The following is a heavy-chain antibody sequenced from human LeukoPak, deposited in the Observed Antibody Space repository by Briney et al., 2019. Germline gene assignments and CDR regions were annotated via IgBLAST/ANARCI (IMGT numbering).Heavy chain of an antibody. Sequence: SETLSLACTVSGGSISSYYWSWIRQPPGKGLEWIGYIYYSGSTNYNPSLKSRATISVDTSKNQFSLKLSSVTAADTAVYYCARHPDSSGYDSYWYFDLWGRGTLVTVSS. V-gene: IGHV4-59*08. D-gene: IGHD3-22*01. J-gene: IGHJ2*01. CDR2: IYYSGST. CDR3: ARHPDSSGYDSYWYFDL. CDR1: GGSISSYY.